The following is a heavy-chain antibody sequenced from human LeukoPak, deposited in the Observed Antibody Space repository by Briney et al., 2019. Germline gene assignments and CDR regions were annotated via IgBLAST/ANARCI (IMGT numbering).Heavy chain of an antibody. V-gene: IGHV4-30-2*01. J-gene: IGHJ6*02. D-gene: IGHD3-10*01. Sequence: SQTLSLTCAVSDGSISSGGYSWSWIRQPPGKGLEWIGYIYHSGSTYYNPSLKSRVTISVDRSKNQFSLKLSSVTAADTAVYYCARGAGSCYNYYGMDVWGQGTTVTVSS. CDR1: DGSISSGGYS. CDR2: IYHSGST. CDR3: ARGAGSCYNYYGMDV.